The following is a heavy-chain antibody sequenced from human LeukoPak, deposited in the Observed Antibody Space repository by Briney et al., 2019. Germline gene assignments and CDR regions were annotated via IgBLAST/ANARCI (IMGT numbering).Heavy chain of an antibody. CDR2: ITYRSRAS. J-gene: IGHJ4*02. Sequence: GGSLRLSCAASGFTFSSYSMSWVRQAPGKGLEWVSSITYRSRASYYADSVKGRFTISRDNVKNLLYLQMDSLRAEDTAVYYCARAYCSSGSCFGWGQGTLVTVSS. CDR3: ARAYCSSGSCFG. V-gene: IGHV3-48*01. D-gene: IGHD2-15*01. CDR1: GFTFSSYS.